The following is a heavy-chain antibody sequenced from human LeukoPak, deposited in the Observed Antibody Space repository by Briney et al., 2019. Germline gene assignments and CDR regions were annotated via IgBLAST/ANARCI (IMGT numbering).Heavy chain of an antibody. D-gene: IGHD3-10*01. CDR1: GFTFSSYS. CDR3: ASCLWLGELYRFDP. CDR2: ISSSSSYI. Sequence: GGSLRLSCAASGFTFSSYSMNWVRQAPGKGLEWVSSISSSSSYIYYADSVKGRFTISRDNAKNSLYLQMNSLRAEDTAVYYCASCLWLGELYRFDPWGQGTLVTVSS. V-gene: IGHV3-21*01. J-gene: IGHJ5*02.